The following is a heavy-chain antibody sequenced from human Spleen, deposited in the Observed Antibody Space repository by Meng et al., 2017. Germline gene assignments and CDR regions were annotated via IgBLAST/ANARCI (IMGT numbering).Heavy chain of an antibody. CDR3: ARAPTYCSGGSCYSGGAFDI. CDR2: VYYSGST. D-gene: IGHD2-15*01. V-gene: IGHV4-61*01. J-gene: IGHJ3*02. CDR1: GGSITSSSHY. Sequence: SETLSLTCTVSGGSITSSSHYWSWIRQPPGKGLEWIGYVYYSGSTSYNPSLKSRVTISVDTSKTQFSLRLSSVTAADTAVYYCARAPTYCSGGSCYSGGAFDIWGQGTMVTV.